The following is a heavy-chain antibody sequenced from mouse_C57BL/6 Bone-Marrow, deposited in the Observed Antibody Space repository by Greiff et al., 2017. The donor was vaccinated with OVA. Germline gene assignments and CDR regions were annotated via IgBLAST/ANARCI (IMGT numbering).Heavy chain of an antibody. V-gene: IGHV1-76*01. CDR2: IYPGSGNT. CDR3: AREAKKFDY. J-gene: IGHJ2*01. Sequence: QVQLQQSGAELVRPGASVKLSCKASGYTFTDYYINWVKQRPGQGLEWIARIYPGSGNTYYNEKFKGKATLTAEKSSSTAYMQLSSLTSEDSAVYCCAREAKKFDYWGQGTTLTVAS. CDR1: GYTFTDYY. D-gene: IGHD3-2*02.